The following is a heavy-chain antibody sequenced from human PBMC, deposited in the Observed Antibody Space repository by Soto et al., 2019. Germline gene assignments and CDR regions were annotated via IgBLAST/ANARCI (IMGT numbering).Heavy chain of an antibody. V-gene: IGHV1-69*02. D-gene: IGHD2-8*01. J-gene: IGHJ4*02. CDR2: IIPILGIA. Sequence: QVQLVQSGAEVKKPGSSVKVSCKASGGTFSSYTISWVRQAPGQGLEWMGRIIPILGIANYAQKFQGRVTIXAXISTSTAYMELSSLGSEDTAVYYWARGVSGVKGGDYWGQGTLVTVSS. CDR1: GGTFSSYT. CDR3: ARGVSGVKGGDY.